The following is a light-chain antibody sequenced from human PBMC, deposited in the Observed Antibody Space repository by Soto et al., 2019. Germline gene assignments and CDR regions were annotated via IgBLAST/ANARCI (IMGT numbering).Light chain of an antibody. CDR1: SSDVGGYNY. Sequence: QSALTQPPSASGSPGQSVTISCTGTSSDVGGYNYVSWYQQHPGKAPKLMIYEVSKRPSGVPDRFSGSKSGNTASLTVSGLQAEDEADYYCSSFTRFATLLFGGGTKLTVL. CDR3: SSFTRFATLL. V-gene: IGLV2-8*01. CDR2: EVS. J-gene: IGLJ3*02.